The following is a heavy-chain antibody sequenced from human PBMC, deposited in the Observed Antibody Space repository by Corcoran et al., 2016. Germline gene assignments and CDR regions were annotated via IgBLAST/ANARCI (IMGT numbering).Heavy chain of an antibody. CDR1: GFAFSSFD. J-gene: IGHJ4*02. CDR2: ISSSSSTI. D-gene: IGHD2-2*01. V-gene: IGHV3-48*02. CDR3: ARVGSHCSSSSCWGVDY. Sequence: EVHLVESGGGLVQPGGSLRLSCAASGFAFSSFDMNWVRQAPGKGLEWVSHISSSSSTIYYADSVKGRLTISRDNAKNSLYLQMNSRRDEDTAVYYCARVGSHCSSSSCWGVDYWGQGTLVTVSS.